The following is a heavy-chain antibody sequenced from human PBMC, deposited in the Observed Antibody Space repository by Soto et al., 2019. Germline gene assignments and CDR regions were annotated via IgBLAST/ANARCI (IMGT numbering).Heavy chain of an antibody. CDR1: GFSFSNYG. J-gene: IGHJ5*02. CDR2: IWPDGNIK. CDR3: XXXXXXXXXXXXXXXX. Sequence: QVQLVESGGGVVQPGRSLRLSCAASGFSFSNYGIHWVRQAPGKGLEWVAVIWPDGNIKYYLDSVKGRFTISRDDSTNTLXLQMXXXXXXXXXXXXXXXXXXXXXXXXXXXXXWGQGTLVTVSS. V-gene: IGHV3-33*01.